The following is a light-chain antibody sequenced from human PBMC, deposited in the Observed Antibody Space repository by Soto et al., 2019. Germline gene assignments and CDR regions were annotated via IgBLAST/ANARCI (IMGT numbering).Light chain of an antibody. V-gene: IGKV1-8*01. CDR2: AAS. CDR3: QQYNNWPAWT. Sequence: AIRMTQSPSSFSASTGDRVTITCRASQGISSYLAWYQQKPGKAPKLLIYAASTLQSGVPSRFSGSGSGTDFTLTISCLQSEDFATYYCQQYNNWPAWTVGQGTKV. CDR1: QGISSY. J-gene: IGKJ1*01.